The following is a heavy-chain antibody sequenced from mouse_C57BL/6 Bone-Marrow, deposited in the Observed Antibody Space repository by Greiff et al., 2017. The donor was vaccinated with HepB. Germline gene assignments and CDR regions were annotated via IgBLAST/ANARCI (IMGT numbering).Heavy chain of an antibody. CDR1: GYTFTDYY. V-gene: IGHV1-19*01. Sequence: VQLTQSGPVLVQPGASVKMSCKASGYTFTDYYMNWVKQSHGKRLEWLGVIHPYNGGTSYNQKFKGKATLTVDKSSSTAYMELNSLTSEDSAVYYCARSRWLLPLFDYWGQGTTLTVSS. CDR2: IHPYNGGT. CDR3: ARSRWLLPLFDY. D-gene: IGHD2-3*01. J-gene: IGHJ2*01.